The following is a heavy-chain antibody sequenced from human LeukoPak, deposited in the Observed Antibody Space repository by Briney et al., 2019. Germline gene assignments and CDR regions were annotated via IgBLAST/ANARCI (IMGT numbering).Heavy chain of an antibody. CDR2: IYPGDSDT. CDR3: ARSGPLTTVIYNWFDP. V-gene: IGHV5-51*01. D-gene: IGHD4-11*01. Sequence: GESLKISCKGSGYSFTSHWIGWVRQMPGKGLEWMGIIYPGDSDTRYSPSFQGQVTISADKSITTAYLQWSSLKASDTAMYYCARSGPLTTVIYNWFDPWGQGTLVTVSS. J-gene: IGHJ5*02. CDR1: GYSFTSHW.